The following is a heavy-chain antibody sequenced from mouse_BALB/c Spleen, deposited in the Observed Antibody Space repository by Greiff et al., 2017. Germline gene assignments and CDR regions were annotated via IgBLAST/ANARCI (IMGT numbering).Heavy chain of an antibody. V-gene: IGHV1-63*02. CDR3: AREEYGNYGYAMDY. J-gene: IGHJ4*01. Sequence: VKLQESGAELVRPGTSVKISCKASGYTFTNYWLGWVKQRPGHGLEWIGDIYPGGGYTNYNEKFKGKATLTADTSSSTAYMQLSSLTSEDSAVYFCAREEYGNYGYAMDYWGQGTSVTVSS. CDR2: IYPGGGYT. D-gene: IGHD2-10*02. CDR1: GYTFTNYW.